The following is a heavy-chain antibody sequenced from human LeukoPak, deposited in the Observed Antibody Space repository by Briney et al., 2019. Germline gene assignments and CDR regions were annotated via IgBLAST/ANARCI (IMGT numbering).Heavy chain of an antibody. CDR1: GFTVSSNY. D-gene: IGHD2-21*01. CDR3: AKDTSPVGGDFDY. Sequence: GGSLRLSCAASGFTVSSNYMSWVRQAPGKGLEWVSGISWNSGSIGYADSVKGRFTISRDNAKNSLYLQMNSLRAEDTALYYCAKDTSPVGGDFDYWGQGTLVTVSS. CDR2: ISWNSGSI. J-gene: IGHJ4*02. V-gene: IGHV3-9*01.